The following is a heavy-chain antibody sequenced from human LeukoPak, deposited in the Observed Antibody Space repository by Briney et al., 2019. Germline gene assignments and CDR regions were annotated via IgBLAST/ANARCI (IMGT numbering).Heavy chain of an antibody. J-gene: IGHJ4*02. CDR3: ARDKSSGNKRCSQGGCYPQDFDY. CDR2: IKPDGSGK. D-gene: IGHD2-15*01. Sequence: PGGSLRLSCEASGFSVAGYWMTWVRQAPGKGLEWVANIKPDGSGKYYVDSVKGRFTISRDKAKNLLYLQMSSLRAEDTAVYYCARDKSSGNKRCSQGGCYPQDFDYWGQGTLVTVSS. V-gene: IGHV3-7*01. CDR1: GFSVAGYW.